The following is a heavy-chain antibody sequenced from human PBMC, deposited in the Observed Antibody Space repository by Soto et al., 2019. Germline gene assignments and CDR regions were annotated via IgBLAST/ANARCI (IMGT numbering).Heavy chain of an antibody. V-gene: IGHV1-69*13. CDR3: ARRNRILLWYFDL. CDR1: GGTFSSYA. J-gene: IGHJ2*01. D-gene: IGHD1-26*01. CDR2: IIPIFGTA. Sequence: GASVKVSCKASGGTFSSYAISWVRQAPGQGLEWMGGIIPIFGTANYAQKFQGRVTITAGESTSTAYMELSSLRSEDTAVYYCARRNRILLWYFDLWGRGTLVTVSS.